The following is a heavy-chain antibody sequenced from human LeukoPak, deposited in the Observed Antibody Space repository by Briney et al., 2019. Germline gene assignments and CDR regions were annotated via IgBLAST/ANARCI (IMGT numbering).Heavy chain of an antibody. J-gene: IGHJ4*02. CDR1: GGTFSSYA. Sequence: SVKVSCKASGGTFSSYAISWVRQAPGQGLEWMGGIIPIFGTANYAQKFQGRVTITADESTSTACMELSSLRSEDTAVYYCARDRDYDSSGYYKNYFDYWGQGTLVTVSS. D-gene: IGHD3-22*01. V-gene: IGHV1-69*01. CDR2: IIPIFGTA. CDR3: ARDRDYDSSGYYKNYFDY.